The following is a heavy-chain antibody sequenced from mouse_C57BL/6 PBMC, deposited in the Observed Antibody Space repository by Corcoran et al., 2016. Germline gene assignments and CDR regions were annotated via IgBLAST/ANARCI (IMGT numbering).Heavy chain of an antibody. V-gene: IGHV1-26*01. Sequence: EVQLQQSGPELVKPGASVKISCKASGYTFTDYYMNWVQQSHGKSLEWIGDINPNNGGTSYNQKFKGKATLTVDKSSSTAYMELRSLTSEDSAVYYCARGYDYDVAYWGQGTLVTVSA. J-gene: IGHJ3*01. CDR3: ARGYDYDVAY. D-gene: IGHD2-4*01. CDR1: GYTFTDYY. CDR2: INPNNGGT.